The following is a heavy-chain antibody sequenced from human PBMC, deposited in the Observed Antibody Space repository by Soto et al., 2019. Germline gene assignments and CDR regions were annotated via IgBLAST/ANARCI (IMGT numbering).Heavy chain of an antibody. Sequence: SETLSLTCTVSGGSISSGGYYWSWIRQHPGKGLEWIGYIYYSGSTYYNPSLKSRVTISVDTSKNQFSLKLSSVTAADTAVFYCARVLLTVTNTLGWFDPWGQGTLVTVSS. V-gene: IGHV4-31*03. CDR3: ARVLLTVTNTLGWFDP. J-gene: IGHJ5*02. CDR2: IYYSGST. D-gene: IGHD4-17*01. CDR1: GGSISSGGYY.